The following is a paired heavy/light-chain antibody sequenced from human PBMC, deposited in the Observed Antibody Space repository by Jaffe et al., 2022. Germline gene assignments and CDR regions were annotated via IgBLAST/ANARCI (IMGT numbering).Light chain of an antibody. CDR1: QGISSY. CDR2: AAS. J-gene: IGKJ5*01. V-gene: IGKV1-9*01. CDR3: QQLNSYPST. Sequence: DIQLTQSPSFLSASVGDRVTITCRASQGISSYLAWYQQKPGKAPKLLIYAASTLQSGVPSRFSGSGSGTEFTLTISSLQPEDFATYYCQQLNSYPSTFGQGTRLEIK.
Heavy chain of an antibody. J-gene: IGHJ4*02. D-gene: IGHD3-10*01. CDR1: GGSFSGYY. Sequence: QVQLQQWGAGLLKPSETLSLTCAVYGGSFSGYYWSWIRQPPGKGLEWIGEINHSGSTNYNPSLKSRVTISVDTSKNQFSLKLSSVTAADTAVYYCARGLRITMVQERRGYFDYWGQGTLVTVSS. V-gene: IGHV4-34*01. CDR3: ARGLRITMVQERRGYFDY. CDR2: INHSGST.